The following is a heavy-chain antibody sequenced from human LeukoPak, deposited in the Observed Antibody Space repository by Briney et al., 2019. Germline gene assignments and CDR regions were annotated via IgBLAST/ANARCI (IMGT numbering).Heavy chain of an antibody. D-gene: IGHD5-18*01. J-gene: IGHJ4*02. CDR1: GGSFSGYY. CDR2: INHSGST. CDR3: ARGRRGYSYGVFDY. V-gene: IGHV4-34*01. Sequence: SETLSLTCAVYGGSFSGYYWSWIRQPPGKGLEWIGEINHSGSTNYNPSLKSRVTISVDTSKNQFSLKLSSVTAADTAGYYCARGRRGYSYGVFDYWGQGTLVTVSS.